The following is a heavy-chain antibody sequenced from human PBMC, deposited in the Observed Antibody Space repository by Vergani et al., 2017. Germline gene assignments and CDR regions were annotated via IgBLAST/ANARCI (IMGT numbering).Heavy chain of an antibody. CDR2: IKQDGSEK. CDR3: ARFRGYSSGWTDY. CDR1: GFTFSSYW. D-gene: IGHD6-19*01. J-gene: IGHJ4*02. Sequence: EVQLVESGGGLVQPGGSLRLSCAASGFTFSSYWMSWVRQAPGKGLEWVANIKQDGSEKYYVDSVKGRFTISRDNAKNSLYLQMNSLRAEDTAVYYCARFRGYSSGWTDYWGQGTLVTVSS. V-gene: IGHV3-7*03.